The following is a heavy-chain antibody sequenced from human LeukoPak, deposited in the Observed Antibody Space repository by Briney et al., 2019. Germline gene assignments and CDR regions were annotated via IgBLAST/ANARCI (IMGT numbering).Heavy chain of an antibody. Sequence: ASVKVSCKASGYTFTSYGISWVRQAPGQGLEWMGWISAYNGNTNYAQKLQGRVTMTTDTSTSTAYMELRSLRSDDTAVYYCARDRSEGYYGSGSYIFDCWGQGTLVTVSS. V-gene: IGHV1-18*01. J-gene: IGHJ4*02. CDR1: GYTFTSYG. CDR2: ISAYNGNT. CDR3: ARDRSEGYYGSGSYIFDC. D-gene: IGHD3-10*01.